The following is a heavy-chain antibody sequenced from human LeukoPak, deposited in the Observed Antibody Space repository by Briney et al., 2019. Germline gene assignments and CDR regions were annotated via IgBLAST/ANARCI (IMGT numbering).Heavy chain of an antibody. J-gene: IGHJ5*02. Sequence: SQTLSLTCAISGDSVSSNSAAWNRIRQSPSRGLEWLGRTYYRSKWYNDYAVSVQSRITINPDTSNNQFSLQLNSVTPEDTAVYYCARSPYSSSWYGYNWFDPWGQGTLVTVSS. CDR2: TYYRSKWYN. CDR3: ARSPYSSSWYGYNWFDP. D-gene: IGHD6-13*01. CDR1: GDSVSSNSAA. V-gene: IGHV6-1*01.